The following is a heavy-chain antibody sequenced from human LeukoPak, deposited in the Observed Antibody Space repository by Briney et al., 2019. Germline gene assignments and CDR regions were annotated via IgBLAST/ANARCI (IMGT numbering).Heavy chain of an antibody. D-gene: IGHD5-12*01. CDR3: TRVAFHDAFDI. J-gene: IGHJ3*02. V-gene: IGHV1-2*02. CDR1: GYTSTGCY. CDR2: INPNSGGT. Sequence: ASVKASCKASGYTSTGCYMHWVRQAPGQGLEWMGWINPNSGGTNYAQKFQGRVTMTRDTSISTAYMELSRLRSDDTAVYYCTRVAFHDAFDIWGQGTMVTVSS.